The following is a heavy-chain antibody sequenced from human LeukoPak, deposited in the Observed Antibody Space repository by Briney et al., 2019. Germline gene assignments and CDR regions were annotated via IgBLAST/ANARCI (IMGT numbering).Heavy chain of an antibody. CDR1: GFTFSSYA. V-gene: IGHV3-23*01. CDR2: ISASGATT. D-gene: IGHD2-8*01. J-gene: IGHJ4*02. Sequence: GGSLRLSCAASGFTFSSYALNWVRQAPGKGLEWVSIISASGATTYYADSVEGRFTISRDNSKNTPYLQMNSLRAEDTAVYYCARKNTGTNGPRPHDYCGQGALVTVSS. CDR3: ARKNTGTNGPRPHDY.